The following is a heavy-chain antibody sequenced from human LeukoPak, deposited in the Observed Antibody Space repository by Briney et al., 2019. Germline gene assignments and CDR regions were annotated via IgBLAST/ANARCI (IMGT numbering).Heavy chain of an antibody. V-gene: IGHV3-7*01. CDR3: ARPRWLPSPFDY. CDR1: GFTFSSYW. CDR2: IKQDGSEK. Sequence: PGGSLRVSCAASGFTFSSYWMSWVRQAPGKGLEWVANIKQDGSEKYYVDSVKGRFTISRDNAKNSLCLQMNSLRAEDTAVYYCARPRWLPSPFDYWGQGTLVTVSS. J-gene: IGHJ4*02. D-gene: IGHD5-24*01.